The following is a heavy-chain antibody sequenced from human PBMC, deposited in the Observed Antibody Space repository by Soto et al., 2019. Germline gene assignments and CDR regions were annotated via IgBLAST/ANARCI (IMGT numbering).Heavy chain of an antibody. Sequence: SVKVSCKASGGTFSSYAISWVRQAPGQGLEWMGGIIPIFGTANYAQKFQGRVTITADESTSTAYMELSSLRSEDTAVYYCERRAHGDGYNYYFDYWGQGTLVTVSS. CDR2: IIPIFGTA. V-gene: IGHV1-69*13. CDR3: ERRAHGDGYNYYFDY. D-gene: IGHD5-12*01. J-gene: IGHJ4*02. CDR1: GGTFSSYA.